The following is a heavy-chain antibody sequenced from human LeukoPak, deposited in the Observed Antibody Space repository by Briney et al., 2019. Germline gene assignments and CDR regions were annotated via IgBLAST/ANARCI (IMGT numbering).Heavy chain of an antibody. D-gene: IGHD1-14*01. CDR1: GFSFTTYW. CDR3: ANLIVSGGY. CDR2: IRYDGSNK. J-gene: IGHJ4*02. Sequence: GESLRLSCGASGFSFTTYWMGWVRQAPGKGLEWVAFIRYDGSNKYYADSVKGRFTISRDNSKNTLYLQMNSLRAEDTAVYYCANLIVSGGYWGQGTLVTVSS. V-gene: IGHV3-30*02.